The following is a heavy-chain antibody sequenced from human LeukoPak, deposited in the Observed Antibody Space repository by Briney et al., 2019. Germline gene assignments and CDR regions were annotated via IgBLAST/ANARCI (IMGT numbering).Heavy chain of an antibody. J-gene: IGHJ4*02. CDR3: ARVIGDIYYDSSGYYGY. V-gene: IGHV1-46*01. CDR1: GYTFTSYY. D-gene: IGHD3-22*01. CDR2: INPSGGST. Sequence: GASVEVSCKASGYTFTSYYMHWVRQAPGQGLEWMGIINPSGGSTSYAQKFQGRVTMTRDTSTSTVYMELSSLRSEDTAVYYCARVIGDIYYDSSGYYGYWGQGTLVTVSS.